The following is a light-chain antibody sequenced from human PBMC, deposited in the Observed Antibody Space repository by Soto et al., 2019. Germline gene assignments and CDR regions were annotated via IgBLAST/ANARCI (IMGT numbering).Light chain of an antibody. CDR1: QSISSW. CDR3: QQYNDSFPYT. Sequence: DIQMTQSPSTLSASVVDRVTITFRASQSISSWLAWYQQKPGTAPKLLIYKASTLESGVPSRFSGIGSGTEFTLSVSSLQPDDFATYYCQQYNDSFPYTFGQGTKLEIK. J-gene: IGKJ2*01. CDR2: KAS. V-gene: IGKV1-5*03.